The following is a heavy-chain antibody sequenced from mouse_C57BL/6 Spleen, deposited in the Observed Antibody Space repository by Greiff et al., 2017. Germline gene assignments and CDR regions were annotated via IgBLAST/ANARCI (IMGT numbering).Heavy chain of an antibody. J-gene: IGHJ1*03. CDR2: ISSGGDYI. CDR1: GFTFSSYA. Sequence: EVQLVESGGGLVQPGGSMKLSCVASGFTFSSYAMSWVRQTPEKRLEWVAYISSGGDYIYYADTVKGRFTISRDNARNTLYLQMSSLKSEDTAMYYCTKAHYGYDHWYFDVWGTGTTVTVSS. CDR3: TKAHYGYDHWYFDV. D-gene: IGHD2-2*01. V-gene: IGHV5-9-1*02.